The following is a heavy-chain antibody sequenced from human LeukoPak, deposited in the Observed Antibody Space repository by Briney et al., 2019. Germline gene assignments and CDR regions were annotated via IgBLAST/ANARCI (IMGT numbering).Heavy chain of an antibody. CDR3: ASRLRFLDSDY. Sequence: SETLSLTCTVSGGSTDNYYWGWIRQPPGKGLEWIGSIYHSGSTYYNPSLKSRVTISVDTSKNQFSLKLSSVTAADTAVYYCASRLRFLDSDYWGQGTLVTVSS. D-gene: IGHD3-3*01. CDR1: GGSTDNYY. CDR2: IYHSGST. V-gene: IGHV4-38-2*02. J-gene: IGHJ4*02.